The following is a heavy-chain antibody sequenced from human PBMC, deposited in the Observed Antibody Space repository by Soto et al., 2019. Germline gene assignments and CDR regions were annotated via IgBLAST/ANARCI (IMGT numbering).Heavy chain of an antibody. CDR2: IIPILGIA. D-gene: IGHD3-16*02. V-gene: IGHV1-69*02. Sequence: EASVKVSCKASGGTFSGYTISWVRQAPGQGLEWMGRIIPILGIANYAQKFQGRVTITADKSTSTAYMELSSLRSEDTAVYYCAPSLIGYYYMDVWGKGTTVTVSS. J-gene: IGHJ6*03. CDR3: APSLIGYYYMDV. CDR1: GGTFSGYT.